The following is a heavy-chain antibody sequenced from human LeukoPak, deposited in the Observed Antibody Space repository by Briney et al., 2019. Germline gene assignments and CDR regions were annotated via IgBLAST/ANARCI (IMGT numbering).Heavy chain of an antibody. D-gene: IGHD2-2*02. CDR2: ISNDGSKK. CDR3: AKSGCSSTSCYSILSGWLDP. J-gene: IGHJ5*02. V-gene: IGHV3-30*18. CDR1: GFTFSSYG. Sequence: GGSLRLSCAASGFTFSSYGMHWVRQAPGKGLEWVAVISNDGSKKYYADSVKGRFTISRDNSKNTLYLQMNSLRAEDTAVYYCAKSGCSSTSCYSILSGWLDPWGQGTLVTVSS.